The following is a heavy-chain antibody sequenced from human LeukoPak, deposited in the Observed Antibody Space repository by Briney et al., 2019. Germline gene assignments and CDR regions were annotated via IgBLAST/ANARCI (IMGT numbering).Heavy chain of an antibody. CDR1: GYTFTSYY. Sequence: GASVKVSCKASGYTFTSYYMHWVRQAPGQGLEWMGIINPSGGSTSYAQKFQGRVTMTRDTSTSTVYMELRSLRSEDTAVYYCARDTGIEQPPQYYFDYWGQGTLVTVSS. CDR2: INPSGGST. J-gene: IGHJ4*02. V-gene: IGHV1-46*01. D-gene: IGHD1/OR15-1a*01. CDR3: ARDTGIEQPPQYYFDY.